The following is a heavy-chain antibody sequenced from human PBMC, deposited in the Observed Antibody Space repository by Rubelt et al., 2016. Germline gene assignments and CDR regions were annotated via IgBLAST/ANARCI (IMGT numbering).Heavy chain of an antibody. CDR1: GYTFTSYG. Sequence: QVQLVQSGAEVKKPGASVKVSCKASGYTFTSYGISWVRQAPGQGLEWMGWISAYNGNTNYAQKLQGRVALTPDASTSTAYMELRSLRSDDTAVYDCARRDGYNWDDAFDIWGQGTMVTVSS. V-gene: IGHV1-18*01. J-gene: IGHJ3*02. CDR3: ARRDGYNWDDAFDI. D-gene: IGHD5-24*01. CDR2: ISAYNGNT.